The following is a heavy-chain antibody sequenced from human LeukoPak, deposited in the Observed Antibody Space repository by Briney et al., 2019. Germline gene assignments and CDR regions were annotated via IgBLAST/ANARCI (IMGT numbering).Heavy chain of an antibody. D-gene: IGHD6-13*01. J-gene: IGHJ6*03. CDR2: ISSSSSTI. CDR1: GFTFSSYS. Sequence: PGGSLRLSCAASGFTFSSYSMNWVRQAPGKGLEWVSYISSSSSTIYYADSMKGRFTISRDNAKNSLYLQVNSLRAEDTAVYYCARDSAAGTSLYYYYYYMDVWGKGTTVTVSS. CDR3: ARDSAAGTSLYYYYYYMDV. V-gene: IGHV3-48*04.